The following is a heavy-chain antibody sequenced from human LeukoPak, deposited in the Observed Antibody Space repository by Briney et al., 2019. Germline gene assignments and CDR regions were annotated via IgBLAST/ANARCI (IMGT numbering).Heavy chain of an antibody. CDR3: ARDFYYYDSSGYSYFDY. CDR1: GGTFSSYA. D-gene: IGHD3-22*01. V-gene: IGHV1-69*06. Sequence: ASVKVSCKASGGTFSSYAISWVRQAPGQGLEWMGGIIPIFGTANYAQKFQGRVTITADKSTSTAYMELSSLRSEDTAVYYCARDFYYYDSSGYSYFDYWGQGTLVTVSS. CDR2: IIPIFGTA. J-gene: IGHJ4*02.